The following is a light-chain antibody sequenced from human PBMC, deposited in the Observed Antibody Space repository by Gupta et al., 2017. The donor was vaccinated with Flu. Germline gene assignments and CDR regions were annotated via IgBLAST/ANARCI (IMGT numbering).Light chain of an antibody. CDR1: QSVLYSSDNKND. CDR3: QQYYSTPWT. J-gene: IGKJ1*01. Sequence: NCKSSQSVLYSSDNKNDLAWYQQKSGQPPKLLIYWASTRESGVPDRFSGSGSGTSFTLTISSLQAEDVAVYYCQQYYSTPWTFGQGTKVEIK. CDR2: WAS. V-gene: IGKV4-1*01.